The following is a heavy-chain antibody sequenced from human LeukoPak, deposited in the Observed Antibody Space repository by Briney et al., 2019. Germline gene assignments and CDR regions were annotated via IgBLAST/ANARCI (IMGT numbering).Heavy chain of an antibody. Sequence: ASVKVSCNVSGNTFTSHYMHWVRQAPGQGLEWMGIIKPTDGRTTYAQKFQGRLTMTRDTSTNTVYMELSSLRFEDTAVYYCVSYNNDRNCSDPWGEGTVVTVSS. D-gene: IGHD3-10*01. J-gene: IGHJ5*02. CDR3: VSYNNDRNCSDP. CDR2: IKPTDGRT. CDR1: GNTFTSHY. V-gene: IGHV1-46*01.